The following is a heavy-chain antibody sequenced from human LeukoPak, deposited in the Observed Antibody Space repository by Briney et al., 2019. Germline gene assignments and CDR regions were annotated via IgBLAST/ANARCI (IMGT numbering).Heavy chain of an antibody. CDR1: GYTFTSYY. Sequence: VASVKVSCKASGYTFTSYYMHWVRQAPGQGLEWMGIINPSGCSTSYAQKFQGRVTMTRDMSTSTVYMELSSLRSEDTAVYYCARVHIVVVPAAISWFDPWGQGTLVTVSS. CDR3: ARVHIVVVPAAISWFDP. D-gene: IGHD2-2*01. V-gene: IGHV1-46*01. CDR2: INPSGCST. J-gene: IGHJ5*02.